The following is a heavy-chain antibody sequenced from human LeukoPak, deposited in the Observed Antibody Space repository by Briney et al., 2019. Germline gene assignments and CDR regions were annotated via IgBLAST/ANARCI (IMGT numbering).Heavy chain of an antibody. V-gene: IGHV4-31*03. CDR3: ARMAGVGY. D-gene: IGHD2-15*01. CDR1: GDSISRGGYH. CDR2: IYYSGST. J-gene: IGHJ4*02. Sequence: SETLSLTCTVSGDSISRGGYHWSWIRQHPGKGLEWIGYIYYSGSTYYNPSLKSRVTISVDTSQNQFSLKLSSVTAADTAVYYCARMAGVGYWGQGTLVTVSS.